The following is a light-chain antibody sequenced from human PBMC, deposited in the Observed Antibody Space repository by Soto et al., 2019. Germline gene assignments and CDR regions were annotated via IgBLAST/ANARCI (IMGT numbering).Light chain of an antibody. CDR3: HQRSNWPPWT. CDR1: QSVSSY. CDR2: DAS. Sequence: EIVLTQSPATLSLSPGERATLSCRASQSVSSYLAWYQQKPGQAPRLLIYDASNRATGIPARFSGSGSGTDFTLTSSSLEHEDFAVYYCHQRSNWPPWTFGQGTKVEIK. V-gene: IGKV3-11*01. J-gene: IGKJ1*01.